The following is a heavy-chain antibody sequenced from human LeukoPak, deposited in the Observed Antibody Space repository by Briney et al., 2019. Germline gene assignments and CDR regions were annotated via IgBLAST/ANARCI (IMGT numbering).Heavy chain of an antibody. CDR3: AKDRYYYDSSGSRGAFDI. J-gene: IGHJ3*02. D-gene: IGHD3-22*01. V-gene: IGHV3-30*02. Sequence: GGSLRLSCAASGFTFSSYGMHWVRQAPGKGLEWVAFIRYDGSNKYYADSVKGRFTISRDNSKNTLYLQMNSLRAEDTAVYYCAKDRYYYDSSGSRGAFDIWGQGTMVTVSS. CDR1: GFTFSSYG. CDR2: IRYDGSNK.